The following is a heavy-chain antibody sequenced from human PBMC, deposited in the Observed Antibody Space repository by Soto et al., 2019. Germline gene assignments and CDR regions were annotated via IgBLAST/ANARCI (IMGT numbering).Heavy chain of an antibody. CDR3: AGDWGPYWFDP. CDR2: IYHGGTT. D-gene: IGHD3-16*01. J-gene: IGHJ5*02. CDR1: GDSLSGGTKY. V-gene: IGHV4-61*01. Sequence: PSETLSLTCTVSGDSLSGGTKYWNWVRQPPGKDLEWIGYIYHGGTTKYNLPLKSRVTISQDTSKNQFSLEIHSVVPSDTAVYYCAGDWGPYWFDPWGQGILVTVSS.